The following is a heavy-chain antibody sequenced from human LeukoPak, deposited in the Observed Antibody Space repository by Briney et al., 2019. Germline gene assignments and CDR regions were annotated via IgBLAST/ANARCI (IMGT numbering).Heavy chain of an antibody. CDR2: IYSDGDT. CDR1: GITVSSNY. CDR3: ARDGSNWDFDY. J-gene: IGHJ4*02. D-gene: IGHD6-13*01. Sequence: PGGSLRLSCAASGITVSSNYMSWVRQAPGKGLEWVSVIYSDGDTYYADSVKGRFTISRDNSKNTLYLQMGSLRPEDMAVYYCARDGSNWDFDYWGQGTLVTVSS. V-gene: IGHV3-66*01.